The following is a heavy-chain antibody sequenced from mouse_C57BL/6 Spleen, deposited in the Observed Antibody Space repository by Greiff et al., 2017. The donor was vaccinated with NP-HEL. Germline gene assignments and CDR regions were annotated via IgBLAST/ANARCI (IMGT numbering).Heavy chain of an antibody. J-gene: IGHJ2*01. V-gene: IGHV5-6*01. D-gene: IGHD2-3*01. CDR3: ARRVDGYYFDY. Sequence: EVQVVESGGDLVKPGGSLKLSCAASGFTFSSYGMSWVRQTPDKRLEWVATISSGGSYTYYPDSVKGRFTISRDNAKNTLYLQMSSLKSEDTAMYYCARRVDGYYFDYWGQGTTLTVSS. CDR1: GFTFSSYG. CDR2: ISSGGSYT.